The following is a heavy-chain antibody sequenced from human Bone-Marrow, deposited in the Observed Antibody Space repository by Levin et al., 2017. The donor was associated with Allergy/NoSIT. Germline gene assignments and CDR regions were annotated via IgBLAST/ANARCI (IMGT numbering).Heavy chain of an antibody. Sequence: KISCKASGGTFSSFAISWVRQAPGQGLEWMGGIIPIFGTANYAQKFQGRVTITADESTSTAYMELSSLRSEDTAVYYCARDSMRSGGHGYGRHYYGMDVWGQGTTVTVSS. V-gene: IGHV1-69*01. CDR2: IIPIFGTA. J-gene: IGHJ6*02. CDR1: GGTFSSFA. CDR3: ARDSMRSGGHGYGRHYYGMDV. D-gene: IGHD2-15*01.